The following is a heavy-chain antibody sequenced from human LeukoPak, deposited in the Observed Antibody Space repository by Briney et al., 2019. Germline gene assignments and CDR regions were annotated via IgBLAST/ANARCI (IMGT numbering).Heavy chain of an antibody. Sequence: GGSLRLSCAASGFTVSSNYMSWVRQAPGKGLEWVSVIYSGGSTYYADSVKGRFTISRDNSKNTLYLQMNSLRAEDTAVYYCARVHNSGWPDYWGQGTLVTVSS. CDR2: IYSGGST. CDR1: GFTVSSNY. V-gene: IGHV3-53*01. CDR3: ARVHNSGWPDY. D-gene: IGHD6-19*01. J-gene: IGHJ4*02.